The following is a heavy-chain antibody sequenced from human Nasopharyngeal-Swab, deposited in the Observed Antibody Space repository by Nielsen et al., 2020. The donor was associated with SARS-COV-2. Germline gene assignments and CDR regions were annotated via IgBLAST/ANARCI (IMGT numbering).Heavy chain of an antibody. J-gene: IGHJ6*03. CDR1: GYTFTSYD. D-gene: IGHD5-12*01. Sequence: ASVKVSCKASGYTFTSYDINWVRQATGQGLEWMGWMNPNSGNTGYAQKFQGRVTMTRNTSISTAYMELSSLRSEDTAVYYCARGFIVATISHYYYYMDVWGKGTTVTVSS. CDR2: MNPNSGNT. V-gene: IGHV1-8*01. CDR3: ARGFIVATISHYYYYMDV.